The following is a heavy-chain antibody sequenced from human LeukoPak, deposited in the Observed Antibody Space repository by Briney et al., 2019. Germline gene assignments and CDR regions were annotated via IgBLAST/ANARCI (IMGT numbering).Heavy chain of an antibody. J-gene: IGHJ3*02. Sequence: ASVKVFCKASGGTFSSYAISWVRQAPGQGLEWMGGIIPIFGTANYAQKFQGRVTITADESTSTAYMELSSLRSEDTAVYYCATAYAAPDAFDIWGQGTMVTVSS. CDR2: IIPIFGTA. D-gene: IGHD2-2*01. CDR1: GGTFSSYA. V-gene: IGHV1-69*01. CDR3: ATAYAAPDAFDI.